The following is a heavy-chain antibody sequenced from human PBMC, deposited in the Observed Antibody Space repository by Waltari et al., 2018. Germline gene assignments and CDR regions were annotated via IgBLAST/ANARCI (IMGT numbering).Heavy chain of an antibody. V-gene: IGHV1-18*01. CDR3: AREAYYYDSSGYYYYYYMDV. Sequence: QVQLVQSGAEVKKPGASAKVSCKASGYTFTSYGISWVRQAPGQGLEWMGWISAYNGNTNYAQKLQGRVTMTTDTSTSTAYMELRSLRSDDTAVYYCAREAYYYDSSGYYYYYYMDVWGKGTTVTISS. CDR2: ISAYNGNT. J-gene: IGHJ6*03. D-gene: IGHD3-22*01. CDR1: GYTFTSYG.